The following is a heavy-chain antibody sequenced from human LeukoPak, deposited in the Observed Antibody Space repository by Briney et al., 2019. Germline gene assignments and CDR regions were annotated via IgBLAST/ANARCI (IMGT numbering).Heavy chain of an antibody. CDR2: INPNSGGT. CDR1: GYTFTGYY. Sequence: ASVKVSCKASGYTFTGYYMHLVRQAPGQGLEWMGWINPNSGGTSYAQEFQGRVTMTSDTSISTAYMELSRLRSDDTAVYYCARGGSAESFDYWGQGTLVTVSS. V-gene: IGHV1-2*02. J-gene: IGHJ4*02. CDR3: ARGGSAESFDY. D-gene: IGHD3-10*01.